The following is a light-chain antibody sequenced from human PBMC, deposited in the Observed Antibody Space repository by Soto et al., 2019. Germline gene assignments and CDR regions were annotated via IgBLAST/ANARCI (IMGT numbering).Light chain of an antibody. CDR2: AAS. CDR1: QGISSY. V-gene: IGKV1-9*01. Sequence: DIQLTQSPSFLSASVGDRVTITCRASQGISSYLAWYQQKPGKAPKLLIYAASTLQSGVPSRFSGSGSGTELTLTISSLQPEDFATYYCQQLNSYPRGFGPGTKVDIK. CDR3: QQLNSYPRG. J-gene: IGKJ3*01.